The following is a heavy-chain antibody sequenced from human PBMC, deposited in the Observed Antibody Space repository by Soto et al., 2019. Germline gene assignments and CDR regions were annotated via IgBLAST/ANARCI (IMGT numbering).Heavy chain of an antibody. V-gene: IGHV3-23*01. CDR2: IDGSGGST. CDR1: GFTFSTYA. CDR3: AKDGLGAYSYGSYYFDY. Sequence: LRLSCAASGFTFSTYAMSWVRQAPGKGLEWVSTIDGSGGSTYYADSVKGRFTISRDNSKNTLYLQMNSLRAEDTAVYYCAKDGLGAYSYGSYYFDYWGQGTLVTVSS. D-gene: IGHD5-18*01. J-gene: IGHJ4*02.